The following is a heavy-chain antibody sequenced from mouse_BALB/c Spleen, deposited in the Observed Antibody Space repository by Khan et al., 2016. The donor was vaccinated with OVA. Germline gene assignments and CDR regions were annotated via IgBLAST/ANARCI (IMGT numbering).Heavy chain of an antibody. V-gene: IGHV14-3*02. D-gene: IGHD2-10*02. CDR1: GFTIKDTY. Sequence: IQLVQSGAELVKPGASIKLSCTASGFTIKDTYMHWVKQRPEQGPEWIGRIDPTNDNIKYDPKFQDKATLTADTSSNTAYLQLSSLTSEDSAVYYGATLYDNPFAYWGQGTLVTVSA. CDR2: IDPTNDNI. J-gene: IGHJ3*01. CDR3: ATLYDNPFAY.